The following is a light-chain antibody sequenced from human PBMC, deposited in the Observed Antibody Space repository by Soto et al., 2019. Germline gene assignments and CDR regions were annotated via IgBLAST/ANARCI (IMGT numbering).Light chain of an antibody. CDR3: QQYGSSPWT. Sequence: EIVMTQSPATLSLSPGERATLSCRASQSVSSSYLAWYQQKPGQAPRLLIYGASSRATGIPDRFSGSGSGTDFTLTISRLEAGDFAVYFCQQYGSSPWTFGQGTKVEIK. J-gene: IGKJ1*01. V-gene: IGKV3-20*01. CDR1: QSVSSSY. CDR2: GAS.